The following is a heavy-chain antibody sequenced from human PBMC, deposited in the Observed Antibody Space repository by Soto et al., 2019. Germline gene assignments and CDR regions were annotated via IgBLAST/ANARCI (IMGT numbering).Heavy chain of an antibody. Sequence: QVQLVQSGAEVKEPGSSVKVACQASGGAFSTYAISWVRQAPGQGLEWMGGVIPLFGTSNYLPKFQGRVSIAADRSTETVYMELRRLRFDDTAVYFCARDLKAGGHFGRDVWGQGTTVTVSS. CDR1: GGAFSTYA. J-gene: IGHJ6*02. D-gene: IGHD3-16*01. CDR3: ARDLKAGGHFGRDV. CDR2: VIPLFGTS. V-gene: IGHV1-69*06.